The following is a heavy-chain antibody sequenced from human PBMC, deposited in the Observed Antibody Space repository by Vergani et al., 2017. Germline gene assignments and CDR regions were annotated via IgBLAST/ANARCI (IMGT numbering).Heavy chain of an antibody. CDR1: GDSISRSHYY. V-gene: IGHV4-39*07. Sequence: QLQLQESGPGLVKPSETLSLSCRVSGDSISRSHYYWGFIRQPPGKGLEWIGSISSSGSTNYNPSLKSRVTISVDKSKNQFSLKLSSVTAADTAVYYCAISTSGSYWGGYYYYGMDVWGQGTTVTVSS. CDR3: AISTSGSYWGGYYYYGMDV. CDR2: ISSSGST. J-gene: IGHJ6*02. D-gene: IGHD1-26*01.